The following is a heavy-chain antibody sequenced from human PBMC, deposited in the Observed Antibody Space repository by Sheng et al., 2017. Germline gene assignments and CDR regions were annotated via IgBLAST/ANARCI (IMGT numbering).Heavy chain of an antibody. CDR2: IRSKPDSYTT. Sequence: EVQLVESGGGLVQPGGSLKLSCAASGFSFSDSTIHWVRQASGKGLEWVGLIRSKPDSYTTAYAASVKGRFTISRDDSKNTAYLQMNSLKTEDTALYYCGVDSGYWGQGTLVSVSS. J-gene: IGHJ4*02. D-gene: IGHD3-10*01. CDR3: GVDSGY. V-gene: IGHV3-73*02. CDR1: GFSFSDST.